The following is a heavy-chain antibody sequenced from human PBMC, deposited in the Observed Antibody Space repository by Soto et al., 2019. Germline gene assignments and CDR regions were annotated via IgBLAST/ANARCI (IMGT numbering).Heavy chain of an antibody. V-gene: IGHV4-30-4*01. CDR1: GGSISSGDYY. CDR2: IYYSGST. CDR3: ARVSVTTEYNWFDP. J-gene: IGHJ5*02. Sequence: LSLTCTVSGGSISSGDYYWSWIRQPPGKGLEWIGYIYYSGSTYYNPSLKSRVTISVDTSKNQFSLKLSSVTAADTAVYYCARVSVTTEYNWFDPWGQGTLVTVSS. D-gene: IGHD4-4*01.